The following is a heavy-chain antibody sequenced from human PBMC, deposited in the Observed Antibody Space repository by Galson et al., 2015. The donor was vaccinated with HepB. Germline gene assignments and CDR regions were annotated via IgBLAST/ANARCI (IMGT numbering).Heavy chain of an antibody. CDR2: ISYDGSNK. V-gene: IGHV3-30*18. CDR3: AKLAVAGIVDFDY. J-gene: IGHJ4*02. D-gene: IGHD6-19*01. CDR1: GFTFSSYG. Sequence: SLRLSCAASGFTFSSYGMHWVRQAPGKGLEWVAVISYDGSNKYYADSVKGRFTISRDNSKNTLYLQMNSLRAEDTAVYYCAKLAVAGIVDFDYWGQGTLVTVPS.